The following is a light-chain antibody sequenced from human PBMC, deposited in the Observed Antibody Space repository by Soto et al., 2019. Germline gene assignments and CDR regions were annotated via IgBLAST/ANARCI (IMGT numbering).Light chain of an antibody. CDR3: QQSYSTPPWT. V-gene: IGKV1-39*01. CDR1: QSISSY. CDR2: DAS. Sequence: DIQITQSPSSLSSSVRERFPITCRASQSISSYLNWYQQKPGKAPKVLIYDASSLQSGVPSRFSGSGSGTDFTLTISSLQPEDFATYYCQQSYSTPPWTFGQGTKVDIK. J-gene: IGKJ1*01.